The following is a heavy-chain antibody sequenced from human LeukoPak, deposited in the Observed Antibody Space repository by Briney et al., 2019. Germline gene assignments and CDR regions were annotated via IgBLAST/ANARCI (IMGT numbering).Heavy chain of an antibody. CDR3: ARTPSWLFDY. J-gene: IGHJ4*02. D-gene: IGHD2-2*01. CDR2: IYYSGST. Sequence: GSLRLSCAASGFTFSDHSMSWIRQSPGKGLEWIGSIYYSGSTYYNPSLKSRVTISVDTSKNQFSLKLSSVTAADTAVYYCARTPSWLFDYWGQGTLVTVSS. CDR1: GFTFSDHS. V-gene: IGHV4-38-2*01.